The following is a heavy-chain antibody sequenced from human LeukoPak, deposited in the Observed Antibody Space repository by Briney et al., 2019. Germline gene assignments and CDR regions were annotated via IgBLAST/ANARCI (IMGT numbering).Heavy chain of an antibody. V-gene: IGHV3-33*01. CDR1: GFTFSSYG. J-gene: IGHJ3*02. Sequence: GGSLRLSCAASGFTFSSYGMPWVRQAPGKGLEWVAVIWYDGSNKYYADSVKGRFTISRDNSKNTLYLQMNSLRAEDTAVYYCARAEMATIRDAFDIWGQGTMVTVPS. CDR3: ARAEMATIRDAFDI. CDR2: IWYDGSNK. D-gene: IGHD5-24*01.